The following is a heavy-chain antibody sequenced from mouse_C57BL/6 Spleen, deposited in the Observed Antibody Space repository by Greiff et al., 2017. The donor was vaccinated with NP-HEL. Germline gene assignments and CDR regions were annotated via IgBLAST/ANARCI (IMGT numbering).Heavy chain of an antibody. J-gene: IGHJ1*03. CDR3: ARKDYDYDWYFDV. CDR2: INPNNGGT. CDR1: GYTFTDYN. V-gene: IGHV1-18*01. D-gene: IGHD2-4*01. Sequence: LKVSGPELVKPGASVKIPCKASGYTFTDYNMDWVKQSHGKSLEWIGDINPNNGGTIYNQKFKGKATLTVDKSSSTAYMELRSLTSEDTAVYYCARKDYDYDWYFDVWGTGTTVTVSS.